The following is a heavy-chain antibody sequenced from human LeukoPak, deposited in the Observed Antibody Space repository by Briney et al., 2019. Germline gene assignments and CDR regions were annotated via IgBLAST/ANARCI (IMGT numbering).Heavy chain of an antibody. J-gene: IGHJ4*02. CDR2: IIPIFGTA. CDR3: ATYDILTGFFDY. CDR1: GGTFSSYA. D-gene: IGHD3-9*01. Sequence: SVKVSCKAAGGTFSSYAISWVRQAPGQGLEWMGGIIPIFGTANYAQKFQGRVTITADESTSTAYMELSSLRSEDTAVYYCATYDILTGFFDYWGQGTLVTVSS. V-gene: IGHV1-69*13.